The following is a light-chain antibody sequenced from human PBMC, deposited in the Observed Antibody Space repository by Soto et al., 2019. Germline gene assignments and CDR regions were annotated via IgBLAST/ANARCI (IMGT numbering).Light chain of an antibody. V-gene: IGKV3-11*01. CDR1: QNIGTY. Sequence: ETVLTQSPASLSLSPGERATLSCRASQNIGTYLAWYQQKPGQAPRLLIYDASNRATGIPARFSGSGSGTDFSLTISSLEPEDFAVYYCQQRSNWPPTFGQGTKVDI. CDR3: QQRSNWPPT. J-gene: IGKJ1*01. CDR2: DAS.